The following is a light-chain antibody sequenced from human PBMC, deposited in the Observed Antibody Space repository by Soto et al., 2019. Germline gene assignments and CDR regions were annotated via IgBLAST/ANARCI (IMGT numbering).Light chain of an antibody. CDR3: IQLSRFPRT. Sequence: VLTQPPISSPATFGQPASTSCRFSQSLVPSDVKTYLSWLRQRPGQPPRLLIYQVSNRCSGVPDRFSGSGAGTDFTLKISRVEAEDVGVYSCIQLSRFPRTFGQGTTVEIK. CDR2: QVS. CDR1: QSLVPSDVKTY. V-gene: IGKV2-24*01. J-gene: IGKJ1*01.